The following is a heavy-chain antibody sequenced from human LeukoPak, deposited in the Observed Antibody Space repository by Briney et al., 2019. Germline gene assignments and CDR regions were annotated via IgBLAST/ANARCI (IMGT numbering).Heavy chain of an antibody. CDR2: IYPGDSDT. CDR3: AREGGRFFDP. CDR1: GYSFSNYW. Sequence: GESLKISCKGSGYSFSNYWIGWIRQMPGKGLEWMGIIYPGDSDTKYGASFQGQVTFSVDRSINTAYLQWNSLKASDTATYYCAREGGRFFDPWGQGTLVTVSS. D-gene: IGHD3-16*01. V-gene: IGHV5-51*01. J-gene: IGHJ5*02.